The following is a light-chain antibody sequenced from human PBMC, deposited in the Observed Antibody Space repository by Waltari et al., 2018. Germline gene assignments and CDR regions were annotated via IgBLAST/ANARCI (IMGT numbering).Light chain of an antibody. CDR2: DAY. CDR1: QSVSSN. Sequence: EIVMTQSPATLSVSPGERVTLSCWASQSVSSNLAWYQQNPGQGPSLLISDAYTRAPGIPARFSGSGSGTEFTLTISSLTSEDFAIYYCQQYINWPSFTFGPGTKVDIK. V-gene: IGKV3D-15*01. J-gene: IGKJ3*01. CDR3: QQYINWPSFT.